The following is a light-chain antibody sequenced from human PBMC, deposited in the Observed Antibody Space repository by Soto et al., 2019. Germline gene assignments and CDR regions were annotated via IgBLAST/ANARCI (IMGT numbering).Light chain of an antibody. CDR1: SSDVGGYTY. CDR3: SSYTSSSTLHV. V-gene: IGLV2-14*01. Sequence: QSVLAQPASVSGSPGQSITISCTGTSSDVGGYTYVSWYQQHPGKAPKLMIYVVSNRPSGVSNRFSGSKSGNTASLTISGLQAEDEADYYCSSYTSSSTLHVFGTGTKVTVL. CDR2: VVS. J-gene: IGLJ1*01.